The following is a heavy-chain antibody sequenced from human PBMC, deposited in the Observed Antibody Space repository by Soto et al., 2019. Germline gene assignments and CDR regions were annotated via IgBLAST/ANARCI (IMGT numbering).Heavy chain of an antibody. CDR1: GFSLNTDGMD. Sequence: QVTLKEAGPVLVKPTETLTLTCTVSGFSLNTDGMDVSWIRQPPGKALEWLAQIFSSDDKSYSASLKSRLSISKDSSGSQVVLSVTNMDPVDTATYYCARIRGYDSLVPVDYWGQGILVTVSS. V-gene: IGHV2-26*01. CDR3: ARIRGYDSLVPVDY. J-gene: IGHJ4*02. CDR2: IFSSDDK. D-gene: IGHD5-12*01.